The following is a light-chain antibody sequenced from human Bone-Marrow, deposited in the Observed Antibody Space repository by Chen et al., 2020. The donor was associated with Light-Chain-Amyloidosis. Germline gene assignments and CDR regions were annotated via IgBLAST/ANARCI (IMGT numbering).Light chain of an antibody. Sequence: SYELTQPPSVSVSPGQTARITCSGDDLPTKYAYWYQQKPGQAPVLVIHRDTERPSGISERFSASSSGTTAMFTISVVQAEDEADYHCPSAYSSGTYEVIFGGGTKLTVL. V-gene: IGLV3-25*03. CDR2: RDT. CDR1: DLPTKY. J-gene: IGLJ2*01. CDR3: PSAYSSGTYEVI.